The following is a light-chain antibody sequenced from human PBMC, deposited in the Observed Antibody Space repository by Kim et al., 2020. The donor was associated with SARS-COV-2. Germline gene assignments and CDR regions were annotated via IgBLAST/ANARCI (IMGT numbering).Light chain of an antibody. CDR3: QAWDSSTAV. Sequence: PGQTASLTCSGDKLGDKYACWYQQKPGQSPVLVIYQDSKRPSGIPERFSGSNSGNTATLTISGTQAMDEADYYCQAWDSSTAVFGGGTKLTVL. CDR1: KLGDKY. J-gene: IGLJ2*01. V-gene: IGLV3-1*01. CDR2: QDS.